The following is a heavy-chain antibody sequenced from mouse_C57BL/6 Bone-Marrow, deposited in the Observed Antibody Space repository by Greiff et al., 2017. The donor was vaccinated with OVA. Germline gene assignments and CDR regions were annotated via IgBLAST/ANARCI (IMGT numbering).Heavy chain of an antibody. D-gene: IGHD2-4*01. V-gene: IGHV14-4*01. CDR3: TRGYDYDPYYAMDY. CDR1: GFNIKDDY. CDR2: IDPENGDT. J-gene: IGHJ4*01. Sequence: EVKLQESGAELVRPGASVKLSCTASGFNIKDDYMHWVKQRPEQGLEWIGWIDPENGDTEYASKFQGKATITADTSSNTAYLQLSSLTSEDTAVYYCTRGYDYDPYYAMDYWGQGTSVTVSS.